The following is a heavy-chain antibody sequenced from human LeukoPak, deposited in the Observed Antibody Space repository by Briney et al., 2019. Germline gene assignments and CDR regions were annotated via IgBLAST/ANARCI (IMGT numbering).Heavy chain of an antibody. D-gene: IGHD6-13*01. CDR3: ARGSTFSSWPDY. V-gene: IGHV4-59*01. CDR1: GGSISPYY. CDR2: IYYSGST. J-gene: IGHJ4*02. Sequence: PSETLSLTCTVSGGSISPYYWSWVRQPPGKGLEWIGYIYYSGSTNYSPSLKSRVTMSVDTSKNQFSLKLTSVTAADTAVYYCARGSTFSSWPDYWGQGALVTVSS.